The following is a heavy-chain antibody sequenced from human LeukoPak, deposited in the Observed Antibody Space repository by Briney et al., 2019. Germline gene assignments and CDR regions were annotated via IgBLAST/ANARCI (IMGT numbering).Heavy chain of an antibody. CDR3: ARVWGVTYYDFWSGYESSFDI. CDR2: INPNSGGT. Sequence: ASVKVSCKASGYTFTGHYMHWVRQAPGQGLEWMGWINPNSGGTNYAQKFQGRVTMTRDTSISTAYMELSRLRSDDTAVYYCARVWGVTYYDFWSGYESSFDIWGQGTMVTVSS. J-gene: IGHJ3*02. V-gene: IGHV1-2*02. D-gene: IGHD3-3*01. CDR1: GYTFTGHY.